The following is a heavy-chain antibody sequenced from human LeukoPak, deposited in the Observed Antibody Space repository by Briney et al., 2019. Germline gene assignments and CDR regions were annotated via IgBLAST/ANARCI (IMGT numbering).Heavy chain of an antibody. CDR1: GFTFSSYG. D-gene: IGHD7-27*01. CDR2: ISYDGSNK. J-gene: IGHJ4*02. CDR3: AIDPNWGTHS. Sequence: PGRSLRLSCAASGFTFSSYGMHWVRQAPGKGLEWVAVISYDGSNKYYADSVKGRFTISRDNSKNTLYLQMNSLRAEDTAVYYCAIDPNWGTHSWGQGVLVTVSS. V-gene: IGHV3-30*03.